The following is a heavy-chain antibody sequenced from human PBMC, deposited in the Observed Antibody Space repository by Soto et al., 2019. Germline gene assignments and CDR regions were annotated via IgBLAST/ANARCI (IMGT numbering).Heavy chain of an antibody. D-gene: IGHD6-19*01. CDR3: ASGWDIRNY. CDR2: ISHSGST. Sequence: QVQLQESGPGLVKPSGTLSLTCDVSGDSISSTAWWSLIRQSPGKGLGWIGEISHSGSTDYNPSLKSRVSISVDKSKNQASLKLYSVTAADTAVYYCASGWDIRNYWGQGTLVTVSS. J-gene: IGHJ4*02. V-gene: IGHV4-4*02. CDR1: GDSISSTAW.